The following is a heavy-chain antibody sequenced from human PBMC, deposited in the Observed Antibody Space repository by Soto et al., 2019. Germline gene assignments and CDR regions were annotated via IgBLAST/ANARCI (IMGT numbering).Heavy chain of an antibody. CDR2: VHYTGRP. D-gene: IGHD5-12*01. J-gene: IGHJ4*02. V-gene: IGHV4-59*13. CDR1: GVSISRSS. Sequence: SETLSLTCTVSGVSISRSSWSWIRQPPGKELEWIGYVHYTGRPTYSPSLRSRVTISVDTSKNQLFLKLNSATTADTAVYSCARGGYSGTDALDFWGQGIQVTVSS. CDR3: ARGGYSGTDALDF.